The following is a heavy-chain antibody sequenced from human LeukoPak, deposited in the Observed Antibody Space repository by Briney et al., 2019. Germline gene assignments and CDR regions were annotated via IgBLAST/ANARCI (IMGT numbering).Heavy chain of an antibody. V-gene: IGHV3-11*01. CDR2: ISSSGSTI. CDR1: GFTFRDYA. J-gene: IGHJ6*02. CDR3: ARDGRIQKYYYYGMDV. Sequence: GGSLRLSCAASGFTFRDYAMTWVRQTPGKGLEWVSYISSSGSTIYYADSVKGRFTISRDNAKNSLYLQMNSLRAEDTAVYYCARDGRIQKYYYYGMDVWGQGTTVTVSS. D-gene: IGHD1-26*01.